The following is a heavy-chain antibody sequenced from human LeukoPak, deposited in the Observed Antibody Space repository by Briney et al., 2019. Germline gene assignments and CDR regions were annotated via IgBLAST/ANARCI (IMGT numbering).Heavy chain of an antibody. J-gene: IGHJ4*02. D-gene: IGHD2-15*01. CDR3: ARGSESYSMGDY. V-gene: IGHV1-46*04. CDR2: INPNGGST. Sequence: WASVKVSCKASGYTFRNYYMHWVRQAPGQGLEWMGIINPNGGSTTYAQKLRGRVTMTRDMSTTTFYMELSSLRSEDTAVYYCARGSESYSMGDYWGQGTLVTVST. CDR1: GYTFRNYY.